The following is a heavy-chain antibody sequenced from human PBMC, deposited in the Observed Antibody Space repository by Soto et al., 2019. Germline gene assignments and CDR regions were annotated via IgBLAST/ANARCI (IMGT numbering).Heavy chain of an antibody. Sequence: GGSLRLSFAASGFPFSSYAMTWVRQAPGEGLEWVSVISGSGGSTYYADSVKGRFTISRDSSKNTLYLQMNSLRAEDTAVYYCAKDSYCSSTNCYAGFDYWGQGTLVTVSS. J-gene: IGHJ4*02. V-gene: IGHV3-23*01. CDR2: ISGSGGST. CDR3: AKDSYCSSTNCYAGFDY. D-gene: IGHD2-2*01. CDR1: GFPFSSYA.